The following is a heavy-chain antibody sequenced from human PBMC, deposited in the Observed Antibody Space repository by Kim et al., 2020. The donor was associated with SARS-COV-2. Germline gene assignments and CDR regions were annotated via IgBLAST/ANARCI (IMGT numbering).Heavy chain of an antibody. Sequence: SETLSLTCTVSGGSLRSGDYYWNWIRQTPGKGLEWIGYIFFSGSTYYNPSLESRVSISVDLSKNQFSLKMSSVRAADTGVYYCARDRGVFPVGRGVILVHAFDFWGLGTAVTVS. CDR3: ARDRGVFPVGRGVILVHAFDF. D-gene: IGHD3-10*01. J-gene: IGHJ3*01. V-gene: IGHV4-30-4*01. CDR1: GGSLRSGDYY. CDR2: IFFSGST.